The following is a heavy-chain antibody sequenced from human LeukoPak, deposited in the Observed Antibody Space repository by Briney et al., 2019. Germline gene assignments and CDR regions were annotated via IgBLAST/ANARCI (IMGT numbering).Heavy chain of an antibody. D-gene: IGHD3-10*01. CDR1: GFTFGDYA. CDR2: ISWDSGSI. CDR3: AKAMVRGVRDRSSYYYFDY. V-gene: IGHV3-9*01. Sequence: GGSLRLSCAASGFTFGDYAMHWVRQAPGKGLEWVSGISWDSGSIGYADSVKGRFTISRDNAKNSLYLQMNSLRAEDTALYYCAKAMVRGVRDRSSYYYFDYWGQGTLVTVSS. J-gene: IGHJ4*02.